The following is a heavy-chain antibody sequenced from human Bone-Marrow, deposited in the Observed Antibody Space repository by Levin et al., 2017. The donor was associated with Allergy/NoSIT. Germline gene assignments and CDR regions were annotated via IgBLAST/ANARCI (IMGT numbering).Heavy chain of an antibody. V-gene: IGHV3-53*01. D-gene: IGHD6-19*01. CDR3: AGYSSHDH. Sequence: GESLKISCAASEFTVSNNYMTWVRQAPGKGLEWVSLIYSGGSTHYADSVRGGFTISRDNYKNNLVLQMNSLRVEDTAVYYCAGYSSHDHWCQGTLVTVSS. CDR2: IYSGGST. CDR1: EFTVSNNY. J-gene: IGHJ4*02.